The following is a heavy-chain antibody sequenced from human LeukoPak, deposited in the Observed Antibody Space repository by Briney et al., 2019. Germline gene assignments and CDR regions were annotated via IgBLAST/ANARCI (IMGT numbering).Heavy chain of an antibody. CDR1: GGSISSYY. Sequence: SETLSLTCTVSGGSISSYYWSWIRQPPGKGLEWIGYIYYSGSTNYNPSLKSRVTISVDTSKNQFSLKLSSVTAADTAVYYCARCGEYCSSTSCYGSAWFDPWGQGTLVTVSS. V-gene: IGHV4-59*01. CDR2: IYYSGST. D-gene: IGHD2-2*01. J-gene: IGHJ5*02. CDR3: ARCGEYCSSTSCYGSAWFDP.